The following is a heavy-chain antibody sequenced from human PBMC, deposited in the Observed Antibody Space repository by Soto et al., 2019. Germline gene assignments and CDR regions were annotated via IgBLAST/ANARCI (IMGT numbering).Heavy chain of an antibody. Sequence: GGSLRLSCAASGFTFSTYGMHWVRQAPGKGLEWVVLISYDGSNQYYADSVKGRFTISRDNSKNTLFLQMNSLRAEDTAVYYCAKDRLRIAARPVYGMDAWGQGTTVTVSS. J-gene: IGHJ6*02. CDR2: ISYDGSNQ. D-gene: IGHD6-6*01. CDR1: GFTFSTYG. V-gene: IGHV3-30*18. CDR3: AKDRLRIAARPVYGMDA.